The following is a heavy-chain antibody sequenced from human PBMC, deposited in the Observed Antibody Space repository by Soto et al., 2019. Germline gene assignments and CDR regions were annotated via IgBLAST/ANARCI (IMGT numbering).Heavy chain of an antibody. CDR1: GYTFTGYY. CDR3: ASIGGYCSSTSCSKREDYYYYGMDV. J-gene: IGHJ6*02. Sequence: ASVKVSCKASGYTFTGYYMHWVRQAPGQGLEWVGWINPNSGGTNYAQKFQGRVTMTRDTSISTAYMELSRLRSDDTAVYYCASIGGYCSSTSCSKREDYYYYGMDVWGQGTTVT. D-gene: IGHD2-2*01. V-gene: IGHV1-2*02. CDR2: INPNSGGT.